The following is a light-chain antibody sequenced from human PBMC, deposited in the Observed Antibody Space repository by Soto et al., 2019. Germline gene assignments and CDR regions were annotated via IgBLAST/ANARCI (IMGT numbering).Light chain of an antibody. J-gene: IGKJ3*01. CDR1: QSVGNY. CDR2: DAS. V-gene: IGKV3-11*01. CDR3: QHRRT. Sequence: EVVLTQSPATLSLSPGERATLSCRASQSVGNYLTWYQQKPGQAPRLLIYDASNRTTGIPARFSGSGSGTDFTLPISNLAPEDFAVYYCQHRRTFGPGTKVDIK.